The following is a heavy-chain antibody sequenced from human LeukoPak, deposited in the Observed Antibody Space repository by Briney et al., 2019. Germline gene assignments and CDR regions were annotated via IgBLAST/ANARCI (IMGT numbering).Heavy chain of an antibody. J-gene: IGHJ4*02. CDR3: ARGSPKYYYGSGSYYPEFDY. CDR1: GGSVSSGSYY. D-gene: IGHD3-10*01. CDR2: IYYSGST. Sequence: PSETLSLTCTVSGGSVSSGSYYWSWIRQPPGTGLEWIGYIYYSGSTNYNPSLKSRVTISVDTSKSQFSLKLSSATAADTAVYYCARGSPKYYYGSGSYYPEFDYWGQGTLVTVSS. V-gene: IGHV4-61*01.